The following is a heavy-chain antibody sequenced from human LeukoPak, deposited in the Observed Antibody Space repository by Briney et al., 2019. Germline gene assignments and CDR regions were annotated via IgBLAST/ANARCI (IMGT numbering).Heavy chain of an antibody. Sequence: PGGSLRLSCAASGFTFDDYAMHWVRQAPGKGLEWVSLISGDGGSTYYADSVKGRFTISRDSSKNSLYLQMNSLRTEDTALYFCAKDVYCSSANCYRHFDYWGQGTLVTVSS. J-gene: IGHJ4*02. CDR1: GFTFDDYA. V-gene: IGHV3-43*02. D-gene: IGHD2-2*01. CDR2: ISGDGGST. CDR3: AKDVYCSSANCYRHFDY.